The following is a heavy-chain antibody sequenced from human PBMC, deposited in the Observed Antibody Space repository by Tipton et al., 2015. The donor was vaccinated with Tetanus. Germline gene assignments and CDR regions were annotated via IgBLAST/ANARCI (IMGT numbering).Heavy chain of an antibody. V-gene: IGHV1-69*01. CDR2: IIPIFGTA. CDR1: GGTFSSYA. J-gene: IGHJ6*02. Sequence: QLVQSGAEVKKPGSSVKVSCKASGGTFSSYAISWVRQAPGQGLEWMGGIIPIFGTANYAQKFQGRVTITADESTSTAYMELSSLRSEDTAVYYCARDWQQRLPSGVDYYYGMDVWGQGTTVTVSS. CDR3: ARDWQQRLPSGVDYYYGMDV. D-gene: IGHD6-25*01.